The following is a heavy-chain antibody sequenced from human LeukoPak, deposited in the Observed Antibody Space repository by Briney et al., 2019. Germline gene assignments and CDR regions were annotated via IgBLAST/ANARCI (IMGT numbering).Heavy chain of an antibody. CDR2: IKQDGSVK. D-gene: IGHD3-16*01. CDR1: GFTFSSYW. CDR3: AKDYTIDY. J-gene: IGHJ4*02. V-gene: IGHV3-7*03. Sequence: GGSLRLSCAASGFTFSSYWMSRVRQAPGKGLDWVANIKQDGSVKYYVDSVKGRFTISRDNAKNSLYLQMNSLRAEDTAVYYCAKDYTIDYWGQGTLITVSS.